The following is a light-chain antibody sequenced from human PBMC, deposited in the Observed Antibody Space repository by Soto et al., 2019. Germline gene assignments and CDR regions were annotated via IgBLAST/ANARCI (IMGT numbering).Light chain of an antibody. J-gene: IGKJ3*01. CDR3: QRLNSYPAYT. CDR1: QGISSY. Sequence: DIQLTQSPSFLSASVGDRVTITCRASQGISSYLAWYQQKPGKAPKLLIYAASSLQSGVPSRFSGSGSGTEFTLTISILQPEDFATYYCQRLNSYPAYTFGPGTKVDIK. CDR2: AAS. V-gene: IGKV1-9*01.